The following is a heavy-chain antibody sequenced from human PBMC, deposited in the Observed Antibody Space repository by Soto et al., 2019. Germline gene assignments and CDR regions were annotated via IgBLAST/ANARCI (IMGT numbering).Heavy chain of an antibody. CDR1: GFTVSNTG. Sequence: QVQLVESGGGVVQPGRSLRLSCAASGFTVSNTGMHWVRQAPGKGLVWVAVIWYDGNTKYYADSVRSRFTISRDTSMNTVYLQMSSLRAEDTAVYYCARDPCFSCGSIPYLDYWGQGTLVTVCS. V-gene: IGHV3-33*01. D-gene: IGHD2-2*01. J-gene: IGHJ4*02. CDR3: ARDPCFSCGSIPYLDY. CDR2: IWYDGNTK.